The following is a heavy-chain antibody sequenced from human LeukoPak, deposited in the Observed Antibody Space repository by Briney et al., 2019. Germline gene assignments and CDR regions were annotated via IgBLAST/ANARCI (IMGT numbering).Heavy chain of an antibody. CDR3: AKGGFGVVISYYFDY. Sequence: PGGSLRLSCAASGFTFTDYYMSWIRQAPGKGLEWVSYITNSGTTIYYADSVKGRFTISRDNAKNSLYLQMNSLRAEDMALYYCAKGGFGVVISYYFDYWGQGTLVTVSS. D-gene: IGHD3-3*01. J-gene: IGHJ4*02. CDR1: GFTFTDYY. V-gene: IGHV3-11*01. CDR2: ITNSGTTI.